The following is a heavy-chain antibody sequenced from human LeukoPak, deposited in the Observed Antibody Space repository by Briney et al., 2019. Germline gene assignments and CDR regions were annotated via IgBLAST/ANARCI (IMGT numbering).Heavy chain of an antibody. J-gene: IGHJ4*02. Sequence: GGSLRLSCAASGFTFSPYSMNWVRQAPGKGLEWVSSISSTSTMYSYIYYADSVKGRFTISRDNAKNSLYLQMNSLRAEDTAVYYCARDPPRASGYYYDWGQGTLVTVSS. CDR3: ARDPPRASGYYYD. D-gene: IGHD3-22*01. V-gene: IGHV3-21*01. CDR1: GFTFSPYS. CDR2: ISSTSTMYSYI.